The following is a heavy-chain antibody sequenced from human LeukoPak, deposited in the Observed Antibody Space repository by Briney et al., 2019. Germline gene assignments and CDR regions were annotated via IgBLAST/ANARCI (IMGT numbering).Heavy chain of an antibody. CDR3: ALRGIAVAGTRGYFDY. CDR1: GYSFSSYL. Sequence: GESLKISWKGSGYSFSSYLIGWVRQMPGKGLEWMGIIYPVDSDTRFSPSLQGQVTISADKSISTAYLQWSSLKASDTAMYYCALRGIAVAGTRGYFDYWGQGTLVTVSS. CDR2: IYPVDSDT. D-gene: IGHD6-19*01. V-gene: IGHV5-51*01. J-gene: IGHJ4*02.